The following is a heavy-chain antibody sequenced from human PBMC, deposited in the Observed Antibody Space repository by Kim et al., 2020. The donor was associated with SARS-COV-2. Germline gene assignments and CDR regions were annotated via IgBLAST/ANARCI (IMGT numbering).Heavy chain of an antibody. D-gene: IGHD5-18*01. Sequence: KFQGRVTITADESTSTAYMELSSLRSEDTAVYYCARGYSYGYLPAGGMDVWGQGTTVTVSS. V-gene: IGHV1-69*01. CDR3: ARGYSYGYLPAGGMDV. J-gene: IGHJ6*02.